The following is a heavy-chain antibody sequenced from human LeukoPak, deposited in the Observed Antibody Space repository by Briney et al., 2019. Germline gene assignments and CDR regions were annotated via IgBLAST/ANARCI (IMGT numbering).Heavy chain of an antibody. CDR2: IYNSEST. CDR1: GGSISSRSYY. V-gene: IGHV4-39*07. CDR3: ARVDYGDYSKDFDY. D-gene: IGHD4-17*01. Sequence: SETLSLTCTVSGGSISSRSYYWGWIRQPPGKGLEWIGSIYNSESTYYNPSLKSRVTISVDTSKNQLSLKVSSVTAADTAVYYCARVDYGDYSKDFDYWGQGTLVTVSS. J-gene: IGHJ4*02.